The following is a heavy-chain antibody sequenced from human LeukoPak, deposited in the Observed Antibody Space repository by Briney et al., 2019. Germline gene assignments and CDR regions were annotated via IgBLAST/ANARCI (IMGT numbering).Heavy chain of an antibody. Sequence: GGSLRLSCAASGFTFDRFTIHGVRQTPGKGLEWVSLINRRGHTFYADSVKGRFTISRGNSRNSVFLQMNSLRPEDTALYHCAKEVDCPSDCLFFHSWGQGTLVTVSS. D-gene: IGHD2-21*02. CDR1: GFTFDRFT. CDR3: AKEVDCPSDCLFFHS. V-gene: IGHV3-43*01. J-gene: IGHJ4*02. CDR2: INRRGHT.